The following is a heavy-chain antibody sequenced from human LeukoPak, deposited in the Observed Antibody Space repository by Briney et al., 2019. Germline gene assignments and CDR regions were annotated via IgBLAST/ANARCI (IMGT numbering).Heavy chain of an antibody. CDR2: ISSSSSTI. CDR3: ARGFGYYDILTGYYNYYYGMDV. CDR1: GFTFSSYS. V-gene: IGHV3-48*01. Sequence: PGGSLRLSCAASGFTFSSYSMNWARQAPGKGLEWVSYISSSSSTIYYADSVKGRFTISRDNAKNSLYLQMNSLRAEDTAVYYCARGFGYYDILTGYYNYYYGMDVWGQGTTVTVSS. D-gene: IGHD3-9*01. J-gene: IGHJ6*02.